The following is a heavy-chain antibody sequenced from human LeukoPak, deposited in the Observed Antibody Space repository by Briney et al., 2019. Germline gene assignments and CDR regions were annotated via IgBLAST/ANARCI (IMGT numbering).Heavy chain of an antibody. Sequence: GGSLRLSCAASGFTFSSYSMNWVRQAPGKGKEWDSAISGSGGSTYYADSVKGRFTISRDNSKNTLYLQMNSLRAEDTAVYYCAKGVTMVRGSEFDYWGQGTLVTVSS. V-gene: IGHV3-23*01. D-gene: IGHD3-10*01. CDR1: GFTFSSYS. CDR3: AKGVTMVRGSEFDY. CDR2: ISGSGGST. J-gene: IGHJ4*02.